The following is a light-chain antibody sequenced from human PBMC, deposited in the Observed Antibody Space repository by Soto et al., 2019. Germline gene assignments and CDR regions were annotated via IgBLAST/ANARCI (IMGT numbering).Light chain of an antibody. Sequence: EVVLTQSPDTLSLSPGERATLSCRATQSLTSRYLAWYQRRPGQAPRLLIYGVSNRATGIPDRFIGGGSGTDFTLIITRLEPEDFAVYYCLHHAFAPVTFGGGTRIEIK. V-gene: IGKV3-20*01. CDR2: GVS. CDR1: QSLTSRY. CDR3: LHHAFAPVT. J-gene: IGKJ4*01.